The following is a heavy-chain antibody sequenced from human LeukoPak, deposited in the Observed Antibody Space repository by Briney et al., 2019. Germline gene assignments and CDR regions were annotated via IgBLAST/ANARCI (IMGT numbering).Heavy chain of an antibody. CDR1: GYTFIDYY. CDR2: INPNSGGT. CDR3: ARDLAGYSSGWYYFDY. Sequence: GASVKFSCKASGYTFIDYYIHWVRQAPGQGLEWMGRINPNSGGTSYAQKFQDRVTMTRDASISTAYMELSRLRSDDTAVYYCARDLAGYSSGWYYFDYWGQGTLVTVSS. J-gene: IGHJ4*02. D-gene: IGHD6-19*01. V-gene: IGHV1-2*06.